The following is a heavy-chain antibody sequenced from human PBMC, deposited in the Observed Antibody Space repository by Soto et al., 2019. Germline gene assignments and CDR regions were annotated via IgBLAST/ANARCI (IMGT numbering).Heavy chain of an antibody. CDR1: GGSISSGDYY. J-gene: IGHJ4*02. Sequence: QESGPGLVKPSQTLSLTCTVSGGSISSGDYYWSWIRQHPGKALEWIAVIYSNDHKRYNSSLESRVRITKDASKSQVVLTMTNMDSADTATYFCAHRHRVGTVTDGFDFWSQGTLVTVTS. CDR3: AHRHRVGTVTDGFDF. D-gene: IGHD2-21*02. V-gene: IGHV2-5*08. CDR2: IYSNDHK.